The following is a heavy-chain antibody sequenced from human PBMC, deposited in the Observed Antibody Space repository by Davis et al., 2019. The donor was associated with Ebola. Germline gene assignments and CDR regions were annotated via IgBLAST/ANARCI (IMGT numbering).Heavy chain of an antibody. CDR2: IWYDGSNK. D-gene: IGHD3-16*01. V-gene: IGHV3-33*08. J-gene: IGHJ4*02. CDR3: ARGGYDY. Sequence: GESLKISCAASGFTFSSYAMHWVRQAPGKGLEWVAVIWYDGSNKYYADSVKGRFTISRDNAKNSLYLQMNSLRAEDTAVYYCARGGYDYWGQGTLVTVSS. CDR1: GFTFSSYA.